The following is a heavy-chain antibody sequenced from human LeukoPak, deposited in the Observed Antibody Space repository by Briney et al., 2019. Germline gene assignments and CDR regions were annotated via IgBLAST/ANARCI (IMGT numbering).Heavy chain of an antibody. J-gene: IGHJ4*02. CDR2: IYYSGNT. D-gene: IGHD5-24*01. CDR1: GGSISSYY. Sequence: SETLSLTCTVSGGSISSYYWSWIRQPPGKGLEWIGYIYYSGNTNYNPSLKSRVTILVDTSKNQFSLRLNSVTAADTAVYYCARGRDGYNFLNRGEYYYFDYWGQGTLVTVSS. V-gene: IGHV4-59*08. CDR3: ARGRDGYNFLNRGEYYYFDY.